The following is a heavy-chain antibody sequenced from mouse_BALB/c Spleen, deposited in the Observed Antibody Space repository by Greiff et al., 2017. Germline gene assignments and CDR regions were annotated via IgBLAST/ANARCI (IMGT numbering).Heavy chain of an antibody. J-gene: IGHJ3*01. CDR1: GFTFSSFG. Sequence: EVQGVESGGGLVQPGGSRKLSCAASGFTFSSFGMHWVRQAPEKGLEWVAYISSGSSTIYYADTVKGRFTISRDNPKNTLFLQMTSLRSEDTAMYYCAREAAYWGQGTLVTVSA. CDR3: AREAAY. CDR2: ISSGSSTI. V-gene: IGHV5-17*02.